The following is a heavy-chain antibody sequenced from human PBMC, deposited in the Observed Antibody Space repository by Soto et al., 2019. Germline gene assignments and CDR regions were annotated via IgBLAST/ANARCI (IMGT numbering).Heavy chain of an antibody. D-gene: IGHD3-10*02. CDR2: IKSKSEGETT. CDR1: GFTFNNAW. V-gene: IGHV3-15*01. Sequence: EVQLVESGGGLVKPGGSLRLSCVVSGFTFNNAWMSWVRQAPGKGLEWVGRIKSKSEGETTDYAAPVKGRFTISRDDSKKTLYLQMDSLRTEDTAVYYCTTVTVVNVHSDYWGQGTLVTVSS. J-gene: IGHJ4*02. CDR3: TTVTVVNVHSDY.